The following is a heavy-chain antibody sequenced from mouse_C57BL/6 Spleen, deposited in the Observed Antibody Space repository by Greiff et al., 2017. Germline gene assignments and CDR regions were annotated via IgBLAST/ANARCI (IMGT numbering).Heavy chain of an antibody. Sequence: QVQLKQPGAELVKPGASVKLSCKASGYTFTSYWMHWVKQRPGQGLEWIGMIHPNSGSTNYNEKFKSKATLTVDKSSSTAYMQLSSLTSEDSAVYYCARAGTGPAWFAYWGQGTLVTVSA. V-gene: IGHV1-64*01. CDR1: GYTFTSYW. D-gene: IGHD4-1*01. CDR3: ARAGTGPAWFAY. J-gene: IGHJ3*01. CDR2: IHPNSGST.